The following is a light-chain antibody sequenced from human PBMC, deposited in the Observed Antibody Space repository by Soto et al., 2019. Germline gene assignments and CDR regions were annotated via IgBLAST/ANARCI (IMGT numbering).Light chain of an antibody. CDR1: QSVSSIY. V-gene: IGKV3-20*01. Sequence: EIVLTQSPGTLSLPPGERATLSCRASQSVSSIYLAWYQQKPGQAPRLLIYGASSRATGIPDRFSGSGSGTDFTLTISRLEPEDFAVYYCRQYGSSRWTFGQGTKVDI. CDR3: RQYGSSRWT. CDR2: GAS. J-gene: IGKJ1*01.